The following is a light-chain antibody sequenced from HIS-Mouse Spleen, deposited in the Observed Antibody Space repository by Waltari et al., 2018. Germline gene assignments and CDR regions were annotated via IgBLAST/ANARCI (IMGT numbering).Light chain of an antibody. Sequence: QSALTQPRSVSGSPGQSVTISCTGNSSDVGGYNYVSWYPQHPGKAPKLMIYDVSKRPSGVPDRFSGSKSGNTASLTISGLQAEDEADYYCCSYAGSYTWVFGGGTKLTVL. CDR3: CSYAGSYTWV. CDR1: SSDVGGYNY. J-gene: IGLJ3*02. V-gene: IGLV2-11*01. CDR2: DVS.